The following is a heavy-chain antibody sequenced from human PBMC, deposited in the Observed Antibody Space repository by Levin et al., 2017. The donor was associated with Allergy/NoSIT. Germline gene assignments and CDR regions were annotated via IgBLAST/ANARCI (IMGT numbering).Heavy chain of an antibody. CDR1: GYTLTELS. Sequence: ASVKVSCKVSGYTLTELSMHWVRQAPGKGLEWMGGFDPEDGETIYAQKFQGRVTMTEDTSTDTAYMELSSLRSEDTAVYYCATVDRRYCSSTSCLNGMDVWGQGTTVTVSS. CDR3: ATVDRRYCSSTSCLNGMDV. D-gene: IGHD2-2*01. CDR2: FDPEDGET. J-gene: IGHJ6*02. V-gene: IGHV1-24*01.